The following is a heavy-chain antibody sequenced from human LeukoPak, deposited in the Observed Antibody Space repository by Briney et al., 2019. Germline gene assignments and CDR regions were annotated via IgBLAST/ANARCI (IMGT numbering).Heavy chain of an antibody. CDR2: IYHSGST. D-gene: IGHD3-22*01. CDR1: GYSISSGYY. Sequence: QTSETLSLTCTVSGYSISSGYYWGWIRQPPGKGLEWIGSIYHSGSTYYNPSLKSRVTISVDTSKNQFSLKLSSVTAADTAVYYCARGRHYYDSSDYYYEGDAFDIWGQGTMVTVSS. J-gene: IGHJ3*02. V-gene: IGHV4-38-2*02. CDR3: ARGRHYYDSSDYYYEGDAFDI.